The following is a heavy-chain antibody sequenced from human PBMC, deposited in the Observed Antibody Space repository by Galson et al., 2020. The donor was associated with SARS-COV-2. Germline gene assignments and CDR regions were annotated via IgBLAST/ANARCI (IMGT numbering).Heavy chain of an antibody. V-gene: IGHV3-66*01. CDR1: GFTVTSNS. CDR3: ARVLGDDYNRNLFDI. D-gene: IGHD4-4*01. J-gene: IGHJ3*02. Sequence: GESLKISCAASGFTVTSNSMSWVRQVPGNGLEWVSVIYGGGDNTHYADSVQGRFSISRDSSKNTLNLQMNSLRADDTAVYYCARVLGDDYNRNLFDIWGQGTMVTVSS. CDR2: IYGGGDNT.